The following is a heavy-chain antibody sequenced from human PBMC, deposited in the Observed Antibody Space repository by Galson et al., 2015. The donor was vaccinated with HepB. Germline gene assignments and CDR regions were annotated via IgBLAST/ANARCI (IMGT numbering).Heavy chain of an antibody. V-gene: IGHV7-4-1*02. CDR2: INTNTGNP. J-gene: IGHJ6*02. CDR1: GYTFTSYA. Sequence: SVKVSCKASGYTFTSYAMNWVRQAPGQGLEWMGWINTNTGNPTYAQGFTGRFVFSLDTSVSTAYLQISSLKAEDTAVYYCARGGFDWYRAPYYYYGMDVWGQGTTVTVSS. CDR3: ARGGFDWYRAPYYYYGMDV. D-gene: IGHD3-9*01.